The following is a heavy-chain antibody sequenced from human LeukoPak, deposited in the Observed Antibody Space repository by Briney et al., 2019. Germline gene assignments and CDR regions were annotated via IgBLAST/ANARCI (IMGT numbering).Heavy chain of an antibody. Sequence: GGSLRLSCAASGFTFSSYEMNWVRQAPGKGLEWVSYISSSGSTIYYADSVKGRFTISRDNAKNSLYLQMNSLRAEDTAVYYCARVGGEQWLVIGGYWGQGTLVTVSS. D-gene: IGHD6-19*01. CDR2: ISSSGSTI. V-gene: IGHV3-48*03. CDR3: ARVGGEQWLVIGGY. CDR1: GFTFSSYE. J-gene: IGHJ4*02.